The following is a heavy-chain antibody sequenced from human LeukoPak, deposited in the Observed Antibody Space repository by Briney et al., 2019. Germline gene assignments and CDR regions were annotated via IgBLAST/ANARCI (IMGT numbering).Heavy chain of an antibody. V-gene: IGHV5-51*01. CDR2: IYPDDPDT. D-gene: IGHD6-6*01. CDR3: ARERSSQGYFDF. CDR1: RYSFTSYW. J-gene: IGHJ4*02. Sequence: GESLKISCKGSRYSFTSYWIGWVRQMPGKGLEWMGIIYPDDPDTRYSPSFQGQVTISADKSISTAYLQWSSLKASDTAMYYCARERSSQGYFDFWGQGTLVTVSS.